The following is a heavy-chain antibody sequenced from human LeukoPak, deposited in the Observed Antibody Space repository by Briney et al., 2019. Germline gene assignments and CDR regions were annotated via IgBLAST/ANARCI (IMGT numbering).Heavy chain of an antibody. Sequence: SETLSLTCTVSGGSISSHYWSWIGQPAGKGLEGIGDIYYSGSTNYNPSLKRRVTISVDTSKSQFSLNLPSMTAADTAVYYCARGGGSFDYWGQGTLVTVSS. CDR3: ARGGGSFDY. J-gene: IGHJ4*02. V-gene: IGHV4-59*11. CDR2: IYYSGST. CDR1: GGSISSHY. D-gene: IGHD1-26*01.